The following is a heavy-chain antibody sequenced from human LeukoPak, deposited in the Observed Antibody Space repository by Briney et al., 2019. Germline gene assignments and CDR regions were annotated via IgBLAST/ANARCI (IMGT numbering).Heavy chain of an antibody. Sequence: GGSQRLSCAASGFTFSDYYMSWVRQAPGKGLEWVSYISSSGSTIYYADSVKGRFTISRDNAKNSLYLQMNSLRAEDTAVYYCARDIGVVVPAAPSDYWGQGTLVTVSS. V-gene: IGHV3-11*01. D-gene: IGHD2-2*01. CDR1: GFTFSDYY. J-gene: IGHJ4*02. CDR2: ISSSGSTI. CDR3: ARDIGVVVPAAPSDY.